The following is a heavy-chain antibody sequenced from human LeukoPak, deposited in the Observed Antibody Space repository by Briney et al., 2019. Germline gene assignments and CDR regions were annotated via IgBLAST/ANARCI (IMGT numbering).Heavy chain of an antibody. V-gene: IGHV1-69*04. CDR1: GGTFSSYA. CDR3: ASMLYYYDSSGYRVDY. CDR2: IIPILGIA. J-gene: IGHJ4*02. Sequence: ASVKVSCKASGGTFSSYAISWVRQAPGQGLELMGRIIPILGIANYAQKFQGRVTITADKSTSTAYMELSSLRSEDTAVYYCASMLYYYDSSGYRVDYWGQGTLVTVSS. D-gene: IGHD3-22*01.